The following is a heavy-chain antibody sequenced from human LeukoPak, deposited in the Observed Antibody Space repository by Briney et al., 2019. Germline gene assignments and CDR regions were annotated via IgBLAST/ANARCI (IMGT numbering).Heavy chain of an antibody. CDR2: ISGSGGST. CDR1: GFTFSSYA. J-gene: IGHJ3*02. CDR3: AKNYDILTGRWPGAFDI. D-gene: IGHD3-9*01. V-gene: IGHV3-23*01. Sequence: GGSLRLSCAASGFTFSSYAMSWVRQAPGKGLEWVSAISGSGGSTYYADSVKGRFTISRDNSKNTLYLQMNSLRAEDTAVYYCAKNYDILTGRWPGAFDIWGQGTMVTVSS.